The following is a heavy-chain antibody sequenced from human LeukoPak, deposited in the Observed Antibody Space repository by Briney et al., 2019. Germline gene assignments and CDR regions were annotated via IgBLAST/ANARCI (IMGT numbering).Heavy chain of an antibody. Sequence: GGSLRLSCVASGFTFGKYWMSWVRQAPGKGLEWVANIKLDGSEKNYVDSVKGRFTISRDNSKNTLYLQMNGLRPEDTAVYYCASKSRIQLWFPFDYWGQGTLVTVSS. CDR3: ASKSRIQLWFPFDY. CDR2: IKLDGSEK. V-gene: IGHV3-7*03. J-gene: IGHJ4*02. CDR1: GFTFGKYW. D-gene: IGHD5-18*01.